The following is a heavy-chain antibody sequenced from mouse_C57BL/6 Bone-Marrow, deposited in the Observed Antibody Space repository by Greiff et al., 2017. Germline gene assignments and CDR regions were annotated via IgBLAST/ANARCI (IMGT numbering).Heavy chain of an antibody. V-gene: IGHV1-64*01. Sequence: VQLQQPGAELVKPGASVKLSCKASGYTFTSSWMHWVKQRPGQGLEWIGMIHPNSGSTNYNEKFKSKATLTVDKSSSTAYMQLSSLTSEDSAVXYCARNYYGSSYFYWYFDVWGTGSTVTVSS. D-gene: IGHD1-1*01. CDR3: ARNYYGSSYFYWYFDV. CDR1: GYTFTSSW. CDR2: IHPNSGST. J-gene: IGHJ1*03.